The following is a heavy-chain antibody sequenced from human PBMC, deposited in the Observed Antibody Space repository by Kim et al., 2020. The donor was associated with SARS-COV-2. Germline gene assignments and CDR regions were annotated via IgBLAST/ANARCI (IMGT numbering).Heavy chain of an antibody. CDR1: GGSISSYY. CDR3: SRVGEKSYDCCSGHFDY. V-gene: IGHV4-59*01. J-gene: IGHJ4*02. D-gene: IGHD3-3*01. Sequence: SETLSLTCTVSGGSISSYYWSWIRQPPGKGLEWIGYIYYSGSTNYNPSLKSRVTISVDTSKNQFSLKLSSVTAADTAVYYCSRVGEKSYDCCSGHFDYWGQGTLVTVSS. CDR2: IYYSGST.